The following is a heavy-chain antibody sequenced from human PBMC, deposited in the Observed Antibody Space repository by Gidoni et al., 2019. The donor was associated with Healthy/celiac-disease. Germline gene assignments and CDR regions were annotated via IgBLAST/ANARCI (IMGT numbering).Heavy chain of an antibody. V-gene: IGHV4-34*01. CDR3: ARVPKEHRYSSQPPPWWLPSGTGHWFDP. CDR2: INHSGST. J-gene: IGHJ5*02. CDR1: GGSFSGYY. D-gene: IGHD6-19*01. Sequence: QVQLQQWGAGLLKPSETLSLTCAVYGGSFSGYYWSWIRQPPGQGLEWIGEINHSGSTNYNPSLKSRVTISVDTSKNQFSLKLSSVTAADTAVYYCARVPKEHRYSSQPPPWWLPSGTGHWFDPWGQGTLVTVSS.